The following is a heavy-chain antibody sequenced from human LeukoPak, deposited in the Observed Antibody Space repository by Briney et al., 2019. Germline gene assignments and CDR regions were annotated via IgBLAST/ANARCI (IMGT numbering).Heavy chain of an antibody. V-gene: IGHV3-7*01. CDR1: GFTSGSYW. Sequence: GGSLRLSCAASGFTSGSYWMSWVRQAPGKGLEWVANIKQDGSETYYLDSVKGRFTISRDNAQNSLYLQMNSLRADETAVYFCARFIATPGPDAFDIWGQGTLVTVSS. CDR3: ARFIATPGPDAFDI. CDR2: IKQDGSET. J-gene: IGHJ3*02. D-gene: IGHD6-13*01.